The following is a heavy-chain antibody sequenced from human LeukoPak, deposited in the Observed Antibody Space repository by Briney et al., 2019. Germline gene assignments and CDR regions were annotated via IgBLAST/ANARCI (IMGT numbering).Heavy chain of an antibody. J-gene: IGHJ4*02. CDR3: ARVRDILTGYSYFDY. CDR1: GYTFTSYY. CDR2: INPSGGST. D-gene: IGHD3-9*01. V-gene: IGHV1-46*01. Sequence: ASVKVSCMASGYTFTSYYMHWVRPAPGQGLEWMGIINPSGGSTSYAQKFQGRVTMTRDTSTSTVYMELSSLRSEDTAVYYCARVRDILTGYSYFDYWGQGTLVTVSS.